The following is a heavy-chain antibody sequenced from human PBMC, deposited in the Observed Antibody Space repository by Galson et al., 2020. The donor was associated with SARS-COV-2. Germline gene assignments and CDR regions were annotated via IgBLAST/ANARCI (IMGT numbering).Heavy chain of an antibody. V-gene: IGHV3-74*01. CDR1: GFTFSSYW. CDR3: ARDFWVMEMANYFQH. J-gene: IGHJ1*01. Sequence: GGSLRLSCAASGFTFSSYWMHWVRQAPGKGLVWVSRINSDGSSTSYADSVKGRFTISRDNAKNTLYLQMNSLRAEDTAVYYCARDFWVMEMANYFQHWGQGTLVTVSS. CDR2: INSDGSST. D-gene: IGHD3-3*01.